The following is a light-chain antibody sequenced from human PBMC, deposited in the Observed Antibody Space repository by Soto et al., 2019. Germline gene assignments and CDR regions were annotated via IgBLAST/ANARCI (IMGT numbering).Light chain of an antibody. Sequence: QSVLTQPASVSGSPGQSITISCTGSGTDVGTYNFVSWFQRHPGKAPQLIIYEVTERPSGVSHRFSGSKSVNTASLTISGLRAEDESDYCCCSCAGRKTLVFGGGTKLTVL. CDR2: EVT. J-gene: IGLJ2*01. V-gene: IGLV2-23*02. CDR1: GTDVGTYNF. CDR3: CSCAGRKTLV.